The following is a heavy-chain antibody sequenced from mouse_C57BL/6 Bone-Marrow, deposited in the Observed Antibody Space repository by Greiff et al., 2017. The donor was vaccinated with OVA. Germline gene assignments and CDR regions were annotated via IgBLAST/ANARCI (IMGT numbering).Heavy chain of an antibody. CDR2: FHPYNDDT. J-gene: IGHJ1*03. CDR3: ARRDGYDRGYFDV. D-gene: IGHD2-2*01. CDR1: GYTFTTYP. Sequence: VQLQPSGAELVKPGASVKMSFKASGYTFTTYPIAWMQHHPVKSLAWIGNFHPYNDDTKYNEKFKGKATLTVEKSSSTVYLELSRLTSDDSAVYYCARRDGYDRGYFDVWGTGTTVTVSS. V-gene: IGHV1-47*01.